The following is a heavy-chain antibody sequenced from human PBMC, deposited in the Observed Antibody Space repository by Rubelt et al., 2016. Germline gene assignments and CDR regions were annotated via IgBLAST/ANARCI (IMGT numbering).Heavy chain of an antibody. CDR3: ARARAAAGIGY. CDR1: GGSISSSSYY. Sequence: QLQLQESGPGLVKPSETLSLTCTVSGGSISSSSYYWGWIRQPPGKGLEWIGSIYYSGSTYYNPSLKRRVTRSVETAKNKFSLKLRSVTAADTAVDYWARARAAAGIGYWGQGSLVTVSS. V-gene: IGHV4-39*01. J-gene: IGHJ4*02. CDR2: IYYSGST. D-gene: IGHD6-13*01.